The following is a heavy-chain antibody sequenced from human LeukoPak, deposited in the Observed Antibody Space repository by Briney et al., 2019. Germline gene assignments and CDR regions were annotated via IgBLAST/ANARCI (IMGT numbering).Heavy chain of an antibody. Sequence: ASVKVSCKASGYTFTSYYMHWVRQAPGRGLEWMGIINPSGGSTSYAQKFQGRVTMTRNTSISTAYMELSSLRSEDTAVYYCAALGGVVITPGYYYYYMDVWGKGTTVTVSS. D-gene: IGHD3-3*01. CDR2: INPSGGST. CDR3: AALGGVVITPGYYYYYMDV. CDR1: GYTFTSYY. V-gene: IGHV1-46*01. J-gene: IGHJ6*03.